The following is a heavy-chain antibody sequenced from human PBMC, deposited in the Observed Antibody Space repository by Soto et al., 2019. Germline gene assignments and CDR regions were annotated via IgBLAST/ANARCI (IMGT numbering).Heavy chain of an antibody. Sequence: WTWIRQPPGRGLEWIGNIYYSVSTNYNPSLKNRVTMSGDTSKNQFSLMLTSVTAADTAVYYCARPSGSYSYYYGMDVWGQGTTVTVSS. V-gene: IGHV4-61*07. CDR3: ARPSGSYSYYYGMDV. CDR2: IYYSVST. D-gene: IGHD1-26*01. J-gene: IGHJ6*02.